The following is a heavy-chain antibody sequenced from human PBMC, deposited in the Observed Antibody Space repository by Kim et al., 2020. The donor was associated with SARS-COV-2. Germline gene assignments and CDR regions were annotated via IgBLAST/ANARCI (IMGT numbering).Heavy chain of an antibody. CDR3: ARFIDY. CDR2: PNSGST. J-gene: IGHJ4*02. V-gene: IGHV1-2*02. Sequence: PNSGSTNYAQKFQGRVTLTRDTSVSTIYMELTSLRSDDTDVYYCARFIDYWGQGTLVTVSP.